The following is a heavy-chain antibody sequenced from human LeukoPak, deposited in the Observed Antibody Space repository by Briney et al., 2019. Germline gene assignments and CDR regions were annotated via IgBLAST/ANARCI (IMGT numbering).Heavy chain of an antibody. CDR2: ISYDGSNK. J-gene: IGHJ3*02. D-gene: IGHD3-22*01. CDR3: ARDDDDSSGYYYKPRFDAFDI. CDR1: GFTFSSYA. Sequence: GRSLRLSCAASGFTFSSYAMHWVRQAPGKGLEWVAVISYDGSNKYYADSVKGRFTISRDNSKNTPYLQMNSLRAEDTAVYYCARDDDDSSGYYYKPRFDAFDIWGQGTMVTVSS. V-gene: IGHV3-30-3*01.